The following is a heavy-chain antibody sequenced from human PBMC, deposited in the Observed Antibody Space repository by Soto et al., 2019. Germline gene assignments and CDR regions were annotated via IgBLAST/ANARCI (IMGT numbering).Heavy chain of an antibody. V-gene: IGHV4-30-4*01. Sequence: QVQLQETGPGLVKPSQTLSLACTVSGGSVGSGEYYYSWIRQPPGKGLEWIGYIYDSGITNYTPSLKGRVTMSIDRSNNQDSLKLSSVTAADTAVYFCARYVAHGYTENVWGQGTMCTVSS. J-gene: IGHJ3*01. CDR3: ARYVAHGYTENV. CDR1: GGSVGSGEYY. D-gene: IGHD5-18*01. CDR2: IYDSGIT.